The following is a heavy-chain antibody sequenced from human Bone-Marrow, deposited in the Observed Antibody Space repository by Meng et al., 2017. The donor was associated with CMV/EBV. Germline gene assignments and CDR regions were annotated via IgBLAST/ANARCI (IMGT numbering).Heavy chain of an antibody. CDR1: GFTFNNYA. CDR2: ISYDGSNK. D-gene: IGHD2-2*02. Sequence: LSLTCAASGFTFNNYAMTWVRQAPGKGLEWVAVISYDGSNKYYADSVKGRFTISRDNSKNTLYLQMNSLRAEDTAVYYCAKDLGPGEYQLLYQLYYYYGMDVWGQGTTVTVSS. J-gene: IGHJ6*02. CDR3: AKDLGPGEYQLLYQLYYYYGMDV. V-gene: IGHV3-30-3*01.